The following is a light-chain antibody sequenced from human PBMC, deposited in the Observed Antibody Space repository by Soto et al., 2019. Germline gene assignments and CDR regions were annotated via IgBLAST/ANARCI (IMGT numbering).Light chain of an antibody. V-gene: IGLV1-51*01. CDR3: GTWDSSLSAVV. CDR1: SSNIGNNY. CDR2: DNN. Sequence: QAVVTQPPSVSAAPGQKVTISCSGSSSNIGNNYVSWYQQLPGTAPKLLIYDNNKRPSGIPDRFSGSKSGTSATLGITRLQTGDEADYYCGTWDSSLSAVVFGGGTKLTVL. J-gene: IGLJ2*01.